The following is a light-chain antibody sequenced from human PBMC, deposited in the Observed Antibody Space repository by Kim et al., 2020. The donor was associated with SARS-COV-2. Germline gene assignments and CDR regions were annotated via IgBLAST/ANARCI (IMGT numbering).Light chain of an antibody. J-gene: IGLJ3*02. CDR1: SSDVGAYNY. Sequence: QSALTQPASVSGSPGQSITISCTGTSSDVGAYNYVSWYQQHPGKAPKLMIYDVSNRPSGVSNRFSGSKSGNTASLTISGLQAEDEADYYCSSYTSSSTRFGGGTQLTVL. CDR2: DVS. CDR3: SSYTSSSTR. V-gene: IGLV2-14*03.